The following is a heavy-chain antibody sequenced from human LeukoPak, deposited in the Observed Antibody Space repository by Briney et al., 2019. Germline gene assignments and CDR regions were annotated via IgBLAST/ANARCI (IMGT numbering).Heavy chain of an antibody. V-gene: IGHV4-59*08. D-gene: IGHD5-12*01. J-gene: IGHJ4*02. CDR3: ARGRSGYDPSHFDY. CDR2: IYYSGST. CDR1: GGSIGSYY. Sequence: SETLSLTCTVSGGSIGSYYWSWIRQPPGKGLEWIGYIYYSGSTNYNPSLKSRVTISVDTSKNQFSLKLSSVTAADTAVYYCARGRSGYDPSHFDYWGQGTLVTVSS.